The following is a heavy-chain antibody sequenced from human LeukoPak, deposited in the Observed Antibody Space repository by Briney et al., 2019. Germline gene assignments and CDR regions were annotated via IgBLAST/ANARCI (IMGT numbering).Heavy chain of an antibody. Sequence: GGSLRLSCAASGFTFRAYWMSWVRQAPGKGLEWVANIKQDGSEKYYVDSVRGRFTISRDNAKNSLYLQMNSLRAEDTAVYYCARVRMDIQSMVRGQNYYYYYMDVWGKGTTVTISS. CDR3: ARVRMDIQSMVRGQNYYYYYMDV. CDR1: GFTFRAYW. V-gene: IGHV3-7*01. J-gene: IGHJ6*03. CDR2: IKQDGSEK. D-gene: IGHD3-10*01.